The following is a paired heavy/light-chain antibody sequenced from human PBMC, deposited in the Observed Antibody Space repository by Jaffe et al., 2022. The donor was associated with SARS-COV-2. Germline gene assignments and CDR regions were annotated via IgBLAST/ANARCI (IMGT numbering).Light chain of an antibody. CDR3: TSYTIISLVV. CDR1: SSDVGAYNY. J-gene: IGLJ2*01. CDR2: DVS. Sequence: QSALTQPASVSGSPGQSITISCTGTSSDVGAYNYVSWYQHHPGKAPKLMLYDVSNRPSGVSNRFSGSKSGNTASLTISGLQAEDEGTYYCTSYTIISLVVFGGGTKLTVL. V-gene: IGLV2-14*03.
Heavy chain of an antibody. CDR3: VHSADYYDSSAYYYPGAFDI. V-gene: IGHV2-5*02. J-gene: IGHJ3*02. Sequence: QITLKESGPTLVKPTQTLTLTCTFSGFSLNTSGVGVGWIRQPPGKALEWLALIYWDDDQRYSPSLKSRLTVTKDTSKNEVVLTMADMDPVDTATYYCVHSADYYDSSAYYYPGAFDIWGQGTMVTVSS. D-gene: IGHD3-22*01. CDR1: GFSLNTSGVG. CDR2: IYWDDDQ.